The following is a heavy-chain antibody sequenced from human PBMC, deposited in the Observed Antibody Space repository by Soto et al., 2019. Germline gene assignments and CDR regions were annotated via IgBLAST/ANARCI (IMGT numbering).Heavy chain of an antibody. V-gene: IGHV4-34*01. CDR1: GGSFSGYY. Sequence: PETLSLTCAVYGGSFSGYYWSWIRQPPGKGLEWIGEINHSGSTNYNPSLKSRVTISVDTSKNQFSLKLSSVTAADTAVYYCARGHVDTAMVTGVYYFDYWGQGTLVTVSS. CDR2: INHSGST. D-gene: IGHD5-18*01. J-gene: IGHJ4*02. CDR3: ARGHVDTAMVTGVYYFDY.